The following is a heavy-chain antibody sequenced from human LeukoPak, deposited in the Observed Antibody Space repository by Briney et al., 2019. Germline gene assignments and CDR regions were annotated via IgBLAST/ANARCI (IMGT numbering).Heavy chain of an antibody. V-gene: IGHV3-21*01. D-gene: IGHD6-13*01. CDR1: VFTFSSYS. Sequence: GGSLRLSCAASVFTFSSYSMNWVRQAPGKGLEWVSSISSSSSYIYYADSVKGRFTISRDNAKNSLYLQMNSLRAEDTAVYYCARDGGYSSSQVDYWGQGTLVTVSS. CDR3: ARDGGYSSSQVDY. J-gene: IGHJ4*02. CDR2: ISSSSSYI.